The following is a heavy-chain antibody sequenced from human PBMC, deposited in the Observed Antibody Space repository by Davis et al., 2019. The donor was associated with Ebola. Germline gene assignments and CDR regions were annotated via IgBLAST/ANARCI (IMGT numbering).Heavy chain of an antibody. V-gene: IGHV3-7*01. CDR3: ARTPLATYWYFDL. CDR2: INQDGSVT. D-gene: IGHD2-15*01. J-gene: IGHJ2*01. CDR1: GFTFINAW. Sequence: GESLKISCAASGFTFINAWMSWVRQPPGKGLEWVANINQDGSVTNYVNSVKGRFTISRENAKNSVYLQMNSLRDEDTAVYYCARTPLATYWYFDLWGRGTLVTVSS.